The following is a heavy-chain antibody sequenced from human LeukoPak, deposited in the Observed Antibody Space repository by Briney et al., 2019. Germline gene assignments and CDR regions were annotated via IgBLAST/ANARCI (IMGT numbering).Heavy chain of an antibody. Sequence: AGTLRLSCTASGFNFNNFGRHWVRQAPGKGLVWVSRINSDGSSTSYADSVKGRFTISRDNAKNTLYLQMNSLRAEDTAVYYCARDQGSYEFDYWGQGTLVTVSS. V-gene: IGHV3-74*01. J-gene: IGHJ4*02. CDR2: INSDGSST. CDR3: ARDQGSYEFDY. D-gene: IGHD1-26*01. CDR1: GFNFNNFG.